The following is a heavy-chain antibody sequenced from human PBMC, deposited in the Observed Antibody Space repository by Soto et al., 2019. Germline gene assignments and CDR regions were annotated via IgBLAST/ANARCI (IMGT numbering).Heavy chain of an antibody. J-gene: IGHJ4*02. CDR3: AKLYYDFWSGYLDY. CDR2: ISGSGGST. CDR1: GFTFSSYA. D-gene: IGHD3-3*01. V-gene: IGHV3-23*01. Sequence: GGSLRLSSAASGFTFSSYAMSWVRQAPGKGLEWVSAISGSGGSTYYADSVKGRFTISRDNSKNTLYLQMNSLRAEDTAVYYCAKLYYDFWSGYLDYWGQGTLVTVSS.